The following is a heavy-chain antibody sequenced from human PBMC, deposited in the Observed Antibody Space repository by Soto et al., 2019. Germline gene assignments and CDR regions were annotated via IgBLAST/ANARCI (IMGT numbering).Heavy chain of an antibody. V-gene: IGHV1-18*01. CDR3: ARAEYDYIWGSYQHDAFDI. CDR2: ISAYNGNT. D-gene: IGHD3-16*02. Sequence: QVQLVQSGAEVKKPGASVKVSCKASGYTFTSYGISWVRQAPGQGLEWMGWISAYNGNTNYAQKLQGRVTMTTDTSTSTAYMELRSLRSDDTAVYYCARAEYDYIWGSYQHDAFDIWGQGTMVTVPS. J-gene: IGHJ3*02. CDR1: GYTFTSYG.